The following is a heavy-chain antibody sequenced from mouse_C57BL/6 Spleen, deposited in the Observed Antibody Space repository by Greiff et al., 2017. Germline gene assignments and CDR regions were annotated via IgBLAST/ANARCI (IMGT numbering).Heavy chain of an antibody. J-gene: IGHJ4*01. CDR1: GFTFSDYG. Sequence: EVQRVESGGGLVKPGGSLKLSCAASGFTFSDYGMHWVRQAPEKGLEWVAYISSGSSTIYYADTVKGRFTISRDNAKNTLFLQMTSLRSEDTAMYYCARRNDYDAMDYWGQGTSVTVSS. CDR2: ISSGSSTI. V-gene: IGHV5-17*01. CDR3: ARRNDYDAMDY.